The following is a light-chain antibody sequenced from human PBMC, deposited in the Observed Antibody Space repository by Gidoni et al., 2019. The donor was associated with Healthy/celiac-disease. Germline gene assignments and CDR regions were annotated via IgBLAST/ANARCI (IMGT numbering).Light chain of an antibody. V-gene: IGKV1-39*01. CDR3: QQSYSTPRT. J-gene: IGKJ1*01. Sequence: IQMTQSPSSLSASVGDRVTITCLASQSISSYLNWYQQKPGKAPKLLIYAASSLQSGVPSRFSGSGSGTDFTLTISSLQPEDFATYYCQQSYSTPRTFGQGTKVEIK. CDR1: QSISSY. CDR2: AAS.